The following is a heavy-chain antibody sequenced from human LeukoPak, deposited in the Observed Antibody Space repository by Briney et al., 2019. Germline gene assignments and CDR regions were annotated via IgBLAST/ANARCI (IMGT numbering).Heavy chain of an antibody. V-gene: IGHV3-11*04. CDR2: VTSSGGHM. D-gene: IGHD4-17*01. Sequence: GSLRLSCAASGFIFSDYYMTWIRQAPGKGLEWVSYVTSSGGHMYYADSAKGRFTISRDNAKNSLDLQMNSLRAEDTAVYYCARVARYGDYIGGSDYWGQGALVTVSS. CDR1: GFIFSDYY. CDR3: ARVARYGDYIGGSDY. J-gene: IGHJ4*02.